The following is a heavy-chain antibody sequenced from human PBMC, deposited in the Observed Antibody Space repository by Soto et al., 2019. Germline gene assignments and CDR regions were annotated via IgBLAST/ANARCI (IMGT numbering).Heavy chain of an antibody. D-gene: IGHD6-13*01. Sequence: EVQLVESGGGLVQPGGSLRLSCAASGFTFSNYWMYWVRQAPGKGLVWVSRVNNDGTDTTHAASVKGRFTISRDNADNTLYLQMNTLRAEDTAVYYCARGGLQHALDVWGQGYTVTVSS. CDR1: GFTFSNYW. V-gene: IGHV3-74*03. CDR2: VNNDGTDT. CDR3: ARGGLQHALDV. J-gene: IGHJ6*02.